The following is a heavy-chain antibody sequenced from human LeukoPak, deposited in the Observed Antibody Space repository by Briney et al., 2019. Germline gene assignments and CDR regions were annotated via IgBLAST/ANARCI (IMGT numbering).Heavy chain of an antibody. CDR3: ARWGGDYAVY. CDR2: ISAYNGNT. Sequence: ASVKVSCKASGYTFTSYGISWVRQAPGQGLEWMGWISAYNGNTNYAQKFQGRVTMTRDTSTSTVYMELSSLRSEDTAVYYCARWGGDYAVYWGQGTLVTVSS. J-gene: IGHJ4*02. V-gene: IGHV1-18*01. D-gene: IGHD2-21*02. CDR1: GYTFTSYG.